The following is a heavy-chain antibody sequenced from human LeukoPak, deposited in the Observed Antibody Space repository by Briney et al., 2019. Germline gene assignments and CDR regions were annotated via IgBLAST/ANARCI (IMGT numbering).Heavy chain of an antibody. CDR3: ARDAYYYDSSGYFQYNDY. V-gene: IGHV4-39*02. CDR2: INYGGNT. D-gene: IGHD3-22*01. CDR1: GGSISSSAYH. J-gene: IGHJ4*02. Sequence: SETLSLTCTVSGGSISSSAYHWGWIRQPPGKGLEWIGTINYGGNTYYNLSLKSRVIIFLDTSKNQFSLKLSSVTAADTAVYYCARDAYYYDSSGYFQYNDYWGQGTLVTVSS.